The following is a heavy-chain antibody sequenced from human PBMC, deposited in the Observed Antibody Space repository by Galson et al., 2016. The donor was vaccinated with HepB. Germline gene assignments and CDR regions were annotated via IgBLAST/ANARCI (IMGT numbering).Heavy chain of an antibody. J-gene: IGHJ4*02. CDR1: RFTFSNFV. CDR2: ISGNGGDT. V-gene: IGHV3-23*01. CDR3: AKGLDYSDSSGYSYLQY. D-gene: IGHD3-22*01. Sequence: SLRLSCAASRFTFSNFVINWVRQAPGKGLERVSGISGNGGDTYYADSVKGRFTISRDNSKNTVYLQMNSLRVEDTAVYYCAKGLDYSDSSGYSYLQYWGQGTQVTVSS.